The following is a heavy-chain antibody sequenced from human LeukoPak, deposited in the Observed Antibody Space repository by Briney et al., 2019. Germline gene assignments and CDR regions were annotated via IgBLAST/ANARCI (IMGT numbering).Heavy chain of an antibody. CDR3: ARVRSRNRYFDN. V-gene: IGHV4-39*07. CDR2: IYYSGTT. D-gene: IGHD1-14*01. CDR1: GGSVSSSGYY. J-gene: IGHJ4*02. Sequence: KPSETLSLTCTVSGGSVSSSGYYWVWIRQPPGKGLEWIGNIYYSGTTYYSPSLKSRVTISVDTSKNQFSLKLSSVTAADTAVYYCARVRSRNRYFDNWGQGTLVTVSS.